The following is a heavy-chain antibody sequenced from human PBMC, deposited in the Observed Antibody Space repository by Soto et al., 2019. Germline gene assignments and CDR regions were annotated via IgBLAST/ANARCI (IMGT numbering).Heavy chain of an antibody. CDR2: INSDGGST. CDR3: PRPPMVRVGAFDI. V-gene: IGHV3-74*01. D-gene: IGHD3-10*01. Sequence: EVQLVESGGGLVQPGGSLRLSCAASGFTFSSYWMHWVRQAPGKGLVWVSRINSDGGSTNYADSVKGRFTISRDSAKNTLYLQMNVLRPEDPAVYHCPRPPMVRVGAFDISGQGTMVTVSS. CDR1: GFTFSSYW. J-gene: IGHJ3*02.